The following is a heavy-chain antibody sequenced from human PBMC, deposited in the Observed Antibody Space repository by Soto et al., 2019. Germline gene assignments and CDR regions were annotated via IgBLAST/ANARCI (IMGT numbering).Heavy chain of an antibody. V-gene: IGHV4-30-4*01. CDR3: ARGRYCLTGRCFPNWFDS. CDR2: IYKSTTT. J-gene: IGHJ5*01. D-gene: IGHD2-15*01. CDR1: GDSISTVDYF. Sequence: SETLSLTCSVSGDSISTVDYFWAWIRQPPWQALEYIGYIYKSTTTYYNPSFESRVAISLDTSKGQFSLTVTSVTAADTAVYFCARGRYCLTGRCFPNWFDSWGQGTLVTVSS.